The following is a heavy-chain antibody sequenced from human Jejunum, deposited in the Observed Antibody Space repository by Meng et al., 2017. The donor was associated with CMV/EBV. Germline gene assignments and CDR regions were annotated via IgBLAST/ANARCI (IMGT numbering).Heavy chain of an antibody. CDR3: ARAPTARRHYFDY. CDR1: GFRFNISW. Sequence: GFRFNISWRTWVRQAPGKGLEWLADIKNDGSEQNYVDSVQGRFTISRDNSKNTVYLQMNSLRADDTAVYFCARAPTARRHYFDYWGQGTLVTVSS. V-gene: IGHV3-7*03. J-gene: IGHJ4*02. CDR2: IKNDGSEQ.